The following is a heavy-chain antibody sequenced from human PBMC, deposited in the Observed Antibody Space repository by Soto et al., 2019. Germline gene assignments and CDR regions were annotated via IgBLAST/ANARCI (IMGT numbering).Heavy chain of an antibody. CDR3: ARDSGSFETGYYYYGMDV. D-gene: IGHD3-9*01. J-gene: IGHJ6*02. Sequence: ASVKLSCKASVYTLTSYGISWLRHAPRQGLEWMGWIIAYNGNTNYSQKLQGRVTMTTDTSTSTAYIELRSLRSDDTDVYYCARDSGSFETGYYYYGMDVWGQGTTVTVS. CDR2: IIAYNGNT. V-gene: IGHV1-18*01. CDR1: VYTLTSYG.